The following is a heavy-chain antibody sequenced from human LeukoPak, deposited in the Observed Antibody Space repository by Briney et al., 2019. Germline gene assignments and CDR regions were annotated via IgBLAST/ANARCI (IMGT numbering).Heavy chain of an antibody. CDR2: ISSSSSYI. D-gene: IGHD3-22*01. CDR3: ARTWAAGYYDSSGYPNCFDY. Sequence: PGGSLRLSCAASGFTFSSYSMNWVRQAPGKGLEWVSSISSSSSYIYYADSVKGRFTISRDNAKNSLYLQMNSLRAEDTAVYYCARTWAAGYYDSSGYPNCFDYWGQGTLVTVSS. CDR1: GFTFSSYS. V-gene: IGHV3-21*01. J-gene: IGHJ4*02.